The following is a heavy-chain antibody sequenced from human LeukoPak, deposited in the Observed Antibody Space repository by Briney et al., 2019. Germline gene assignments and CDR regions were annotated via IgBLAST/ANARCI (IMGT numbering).Heavy chain of an antibody. J-gene: IGHJ4*02. D-gene: IGHD1-26*01. V-gene: IGHV3-23*01. Sequence: GGSLRLSCVASGFTFSNYAMSWVRQAPGEGLEWVSAISNSGGTIHYADSVKGRFTISRDNSKNTLYLQMNSLTAEDTAVYHCAKGKGTGSYYYFDYWGQGTLVIVSS. CDR3: AKGKGTGSYYYFDY. CDR2: ISNSGGTI. CDR1: GFTFSNYA.